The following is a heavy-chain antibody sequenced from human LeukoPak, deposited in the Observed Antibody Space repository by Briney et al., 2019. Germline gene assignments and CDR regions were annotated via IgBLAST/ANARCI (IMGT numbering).Heavy chain of an antibody. V-gene: IGHV3-23*01. CDR2: ISNTGSDT. D-gene: IGHD3-10*01. J-gene: IGHJ6*02. Sequence: GGSLRLSCVASGFSFSAYAMNWVRQAPGKGLEWVSTISNTGSDTYYADSVKGRFTISRDNYENTLYLQMNYLRAEDAAIYYCAKVPYSDYGSGRPPFMDVWGQGTTVTVSS. CDR3: AKVPYSDYGSGRPPFMDV. CDR1: GFSFSAYA.